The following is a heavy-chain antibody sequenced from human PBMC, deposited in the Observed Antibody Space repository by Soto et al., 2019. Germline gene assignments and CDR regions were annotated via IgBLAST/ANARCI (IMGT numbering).Heavy chain of an antibody. Sequence: QGQLQESGPGLVKPSETLSLTCTVSGGSFKSESYSWSRIRQPPGKGLEWIGYVYHTGRTSYNPSLKSRVYVSMDTSKNQFFLNLDSVTAADTDVYFCARDFAYFDSWGQGTLVTVSS. CDR3: ARDFAYFDS. J-gene: IGHJ4*02. D-gene: IGHD3-3*01. CDR2: VYHTGRT. V-gene: IGHV4-61*01. CDR1: GGSFKSESYS.